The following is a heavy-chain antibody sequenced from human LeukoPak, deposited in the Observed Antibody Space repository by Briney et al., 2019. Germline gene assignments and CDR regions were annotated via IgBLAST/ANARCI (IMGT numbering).Heavy chain of an antibody. CDR2: ISYDGSNK. CDR3: AKAKEITMIVVVTENLLDY. D-gene: IGHD3-22*01. J-gene: IGHJ4*02. Sequence: GGSLRLSCAASGFTFSSYGMHWVRQAPGKGLEWVAVISYDGSNKYYADSVKGRFTISRDNSKNTLYLQMNSLRAEDTAVYYCAKAKEITMIVVVTENLLDYWGQGTLVTVSS. V-gene: IGHV3-30*18. CDR1: GFTFSSYG.